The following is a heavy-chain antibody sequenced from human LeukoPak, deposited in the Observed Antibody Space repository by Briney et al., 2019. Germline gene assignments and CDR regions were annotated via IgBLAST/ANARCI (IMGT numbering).Heavy chain of an antibody. CDR1: GGSISSSSYY. CDR2: IYYSGST. J-gene: IGHJ5*02. CDR3: ARDGFTIRDWFDP. V-gene: IGHV4-39*02. D-gene: IGHD4-17*01. Sequence: KASETLSLTCTVSGGSISSSSYYWGWIRQPPGKGLEWIGSIYYSGSTYYNPSLKSRVTISVDTSKNQFSLKLSFVTAADTAVYYCARDGFTIRDWFDPWGQGTLVTVSS.